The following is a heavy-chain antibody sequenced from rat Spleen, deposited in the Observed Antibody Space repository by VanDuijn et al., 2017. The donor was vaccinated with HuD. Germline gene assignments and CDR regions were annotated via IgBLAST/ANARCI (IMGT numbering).Heavy chain of an antibody. CDR2: ISPSGGAT. Sequence: EVQLVESGGDLVQPGRSLKLSCAASGFTFRNYDMAWVRQAPTMGLEWVTSISPSGGATYYRDSVKGRFTVSRDNAKNTLYLQLDSLRSEDTATYYCVRQDTSGYSNWFTYWGQGTLVTVSP. CDR1: GFTFRNYD. V-gene: IGHV5S13*01. J-gene: IGHJ3*01. D-gene: IGHD4-3*01. CDR3: VRQDTSGYSNWFTY.